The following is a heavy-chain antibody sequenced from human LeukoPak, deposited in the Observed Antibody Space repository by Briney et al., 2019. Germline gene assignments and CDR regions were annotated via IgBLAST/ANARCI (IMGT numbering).Heavy chain of an antibody. CDR1: GDSISSGSYY. D-gene: IGHD3-22*01. V-gene: IGHV4-61*02. CDR2: IYGSGRT. CDR3: ARGPGLGVVKVAFDI. Sequence: PSETLSLTCTVSGDSISSGSYYWSWIRQPAGKGLEWIGRIYGSGRTNYNLSLKSRVTISVDTSKNQFSLKLSSVTAADTAVYYCARGPGLGVVKVAFDIWGQGTMVTVSS. J-gene: IGHJ3*02.